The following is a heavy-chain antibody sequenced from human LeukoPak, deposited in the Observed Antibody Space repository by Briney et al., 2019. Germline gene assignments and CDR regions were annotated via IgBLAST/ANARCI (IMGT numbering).Heavy chain of an antibody. J-gene: IGHJ4*02. V-gene: IGHV3-30*18. Sequence: PGGSLRLSCAASGFTLSVYGMHWVRQAPGKGLEWVAVISHDGNNKYYEDSVKGRFSISRDNSKNTLYLQMNSLRAEDTAIYYCAKAEGVSGSLYHGDYWGQGTLVTVSS. CDR2: ISHDGNNK. CDR3: AKAEGVSGSLYHGDY. CDR1: GFTLSVYG. D-gene: IGHD3-10*01.